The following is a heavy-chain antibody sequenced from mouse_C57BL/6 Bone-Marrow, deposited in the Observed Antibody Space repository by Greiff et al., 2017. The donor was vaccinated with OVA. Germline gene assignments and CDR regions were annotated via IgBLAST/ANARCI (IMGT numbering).Heavy chain of an antibody. J-gene: IGHJ1*03. V-gene: IGHV6-3*01. CDR2: IRLKSDNYAT. D-gene: IGHD1-1*01. Sequence: EVHLVESGGGLVQPGGSMKLSCVASGFTFSNYWMNWVRQSPEKGLEWVAQIRLKSDNYATHYVESVKGRFTISRDDSKSSVYLQMNNLRAEDTGIYYCTKQYYYGGYFDVWGTGTTVTVSS. CDR1: GFTFSNYW. CDR3: TKQYYYGGYFDV.